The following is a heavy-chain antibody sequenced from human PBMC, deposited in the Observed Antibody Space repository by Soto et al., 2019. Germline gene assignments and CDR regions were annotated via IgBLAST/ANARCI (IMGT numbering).Heavy chain of an antibody. Sequence: PGGALRLSCAASGFAFSNAWMSWVRQAPGKGPEWVGRIKSKTDGGTTDYAAPVKGRFTISRDDSKNTLYLQMNSLKTEDTAVYYCTTYSSSSGGFDYWGQGTLVTVSS. CDR1: GFAFSNAW. CDR2: IKSKTDGGTT. V-gene: IGHV3-15*01. CDR3: TTYSSSSGGFDY. J-gene: IGHJ4*02. D-gene: IGHD6-6*01.